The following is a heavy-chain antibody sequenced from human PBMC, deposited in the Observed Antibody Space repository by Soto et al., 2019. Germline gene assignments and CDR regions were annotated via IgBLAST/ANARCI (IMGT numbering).Heavy chain of an antibody. J-gene: IGHJ1*01. D-gene: IGHD6-13*01. Sequence: QVQLVQSGAEVKKPGSSVKVSCKASGGTFSSYAISWVRQAPGQGLEWMGGIIPIFGTANYAQKFQGRVTITADESTSPAYMELSSLRSEDTAVYYCARCSDPSSSSCGGVFQHWGQGTLVTVSS. V-gene: IGHV1-69*01. CDR2: IIPIFGTA. CDR3: ARCSDPSSSSCGGVFQH. CDR1: GGTFSSYA.